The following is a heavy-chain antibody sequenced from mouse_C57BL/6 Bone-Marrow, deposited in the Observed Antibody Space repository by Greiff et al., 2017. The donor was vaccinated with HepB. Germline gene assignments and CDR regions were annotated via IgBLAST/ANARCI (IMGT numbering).Heavy chain of an antibody. CDR2: IYPSDSET. Sequence: QVQLQQSGAELMKPGASVKLSCKATGYTFTGYWIEWVKQRPGHGLEWIGNIYPSDSETHYNQKFKDKATLTVDKSSSTAYMQLSSLTSEDSAVYYCARRATTVVATDYAMDYWGQGTSVTVSS. CDR3: ARRATTVVATDYAMDY. CDR1: GYTFTGYW. V-gene: IGHV1-61*01. J-gene: IGHJ4*01. D-gene: IGHD1-1*01.